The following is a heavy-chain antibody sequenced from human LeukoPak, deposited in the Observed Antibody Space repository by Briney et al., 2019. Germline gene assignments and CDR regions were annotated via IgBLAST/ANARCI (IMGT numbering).Heavy chain of an antibody. J-gene: IGHJ5*02. D-gene: IGHD4-11*01. CDR2: INPNSGGT. Sequence: ASVKVSCKASGYTFTGYYMHWVRQAPGPGLEWMGWINPNSGGTNYAQKFQGRVTMTRDTSISTAYMELSRLRSDDTAVYYCARDDYSNYSHLPDNWFDPWGQGTLVTVSS. CDR3: ARDDYSNYSHLPDNWFDP. CDR1: GYTFTGYY. V-gene: IGHV1-2*02.